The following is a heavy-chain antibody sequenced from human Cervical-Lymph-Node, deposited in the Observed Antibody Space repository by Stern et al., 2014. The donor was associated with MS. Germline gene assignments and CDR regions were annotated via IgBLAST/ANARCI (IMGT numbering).Heavy chain of an antibody. CDR3: AAEPMYYSDSVGAFDI. CDR2: SVVGSGNT. D-gene: IGHD3-22*01. J-gene: IGHJ3*02. V-gene: IGHV1-58*01. Sequence: MQLVESGPEVKKPGTSVKVSCKASGFTFTSSAVQWVRQARGQLLEWIGRSVVGSGNTNYAQKFQERVTITRDMSTSTAYMELSSLRSEDTAVYYCAAEPMYYSDSVGAFDIWGQGTMVTVSS. CDR1: GFTFTSSA.